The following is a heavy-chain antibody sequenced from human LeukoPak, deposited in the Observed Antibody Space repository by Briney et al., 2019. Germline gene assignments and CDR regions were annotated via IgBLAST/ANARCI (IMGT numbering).Heavy chain of an antibody. CDR1: GYSFTSNW. J-gene: IGHJ3*02. D-gene: IGHD5-18*01. V-gene: IGHV5-51*01. CDR2: IYLGDSDT. Sequence: GESLKISCKGSGYSFTSNWIGWVCQMPGKGLEWMGIIYLGDSDTRYSPSSQGQVTISADKSISTAYLQWSSLKASDTAMYYCARQGYDAFDIWGQGTMVTVSS. CDR3: ARQGYDAFDI.